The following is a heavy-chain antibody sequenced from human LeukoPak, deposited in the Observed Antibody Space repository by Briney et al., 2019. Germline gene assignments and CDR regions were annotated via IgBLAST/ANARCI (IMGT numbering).Heavy chain of an antibody. CDR1: GFTFNTYT. CDR3: ARESESSGWYDY. D-gene: IGHD6-19*01. CDR2: ISGDGGST. V-gene: IGHV3-43*02. Sequence: GGSLRLSCAASGFTFNTYTMNCVRQAPGKGLEWVSLISGDGGSTFYADSVKGRFTISRDNSKNSLYLQMSSPRSDDTALYYCARESESSGWYDYWGQGTLVTVSS. J-gene: IGHJ4*02.